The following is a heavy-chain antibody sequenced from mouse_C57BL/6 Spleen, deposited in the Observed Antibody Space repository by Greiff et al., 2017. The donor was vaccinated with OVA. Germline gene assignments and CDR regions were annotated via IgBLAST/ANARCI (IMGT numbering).Heavy chain of an antibody. CDR2: IYPGDGDT. Sequence: QVQLQQSGAELVKPGASVKISCKASGYAFSRYWMNWVKQRPGKGLEWIGQIYPGDGDTNYNGKFKGKATLTADKSSSTAYMQLSSLTSEDSAVYFCARSLPAFAYWGQGTLVTVSA. CDR3: ARSLPAFAY. V-gene: IGHV1-80*01. J-gene: IGHJ3*01. CDR1: GYAFSRYW.